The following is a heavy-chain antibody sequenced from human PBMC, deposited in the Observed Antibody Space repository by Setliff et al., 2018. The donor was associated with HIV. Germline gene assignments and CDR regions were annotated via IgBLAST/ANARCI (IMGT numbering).Heavy chain of an antibody. Sequence: GGSLRLSCAASLFTFSXDFMGWIRQAPGKGLEWVSYISSSGNTIYYADSVKGRFTISRDNAKNSLYLQMNSLRAEDTAVYYCAREDYYDSMTTNYYYYGMDVWGQGTTVTVSS. CDR1: LFTFSXDF. CDR2: ISSSGNTI. CDR3: AREDYYDSMTTNYYYYGMDV. D-gene: IGHD3-22*01. J-gene: IGHJ6*02. V-gene: IGHV3-11*04.